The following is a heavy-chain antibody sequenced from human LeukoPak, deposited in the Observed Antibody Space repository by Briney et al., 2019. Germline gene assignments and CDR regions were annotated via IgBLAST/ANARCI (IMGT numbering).Heavy chain of an antibody. CDR1: GFTFTSYG. V-gene: IGHV1-18*01. CDR2: ISAYNGNT. CDR3: ARVEAYCSRTSCHDY. Sequence: ASVKVFCKASGFTFTSYGISWVRQAPGQGLEWLGWISAYNGNTDYAQKFQGKVTMTTDTSTSAAHMELRSLKSDDTAVYYCARVEAYCSRTSCHDYWGLGTLVTVSS. D-gene: IGHD2-2*01. J-gene: IGHJ4*02.